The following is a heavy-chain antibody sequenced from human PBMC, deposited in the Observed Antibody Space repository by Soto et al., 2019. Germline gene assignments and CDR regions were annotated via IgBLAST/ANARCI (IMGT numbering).Heavy chain of an antibody. CDR2: ISWNSGSI. CDR3: AKERFGQWLFQNAFDI. Sequence: GGSLRLSCAASGFTFDDYAMHWVRQAPGKGLEWVSGISWNSGSIGYADSVKGRFTISRDNAKNSLYLQMNSLRAEDTALYYCAKERFGQWLFQNAFDIWGQGTMVTVSS. J-gene: IGHJ3*02. D-gene: IGHD6-19*01. CDR1: GFTFDDYA. V-gene: IGHV3-9*01.